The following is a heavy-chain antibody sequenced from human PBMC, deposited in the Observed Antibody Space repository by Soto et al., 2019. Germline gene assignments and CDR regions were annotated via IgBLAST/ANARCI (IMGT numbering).Heavy chain of an antibody. V-gene: IGHV1-2*02. CDR1: GYTFAAYY. D-gene: IGHD4-17*01. CDR3: ARDPDYGDYWRDVLDS. CDR2: INPTSGGT. Sequence: GASVKVSCKTSGYTFAAYYIHWIRQAPGQGLEWMGWINPTSGGTVYAQNYQDRVTMTRDTSISTAYMELRRLNSGDTAVYYCARDPDYGDYWRDVLDSWGQGTPVTVSS. J-gene: IGHJ4*02.